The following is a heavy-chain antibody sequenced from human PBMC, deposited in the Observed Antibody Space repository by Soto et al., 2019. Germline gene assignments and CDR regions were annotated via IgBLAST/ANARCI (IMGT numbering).Heavy chain of an antibody. V-gene: IGHV3-15*07. CDR1: GFTFSDGW. CDR2: IKSKISGGTA. J-gene: IGHJ4*02. Sequence: EVQLVESGGGLVKPGGSLRLSCAASGFTFSDGWMNWVRQAPGKGLEWVGRIKSKISGGTADYVAPVIGRFTISRDDSKTTVYMEMNSLKIEDTAVYYCTKTGGHLNSDPFDYWGQGALVTVSS. CDR3: TKTGGHLNSDPFDY. D-gene: IGHD2-8*02.